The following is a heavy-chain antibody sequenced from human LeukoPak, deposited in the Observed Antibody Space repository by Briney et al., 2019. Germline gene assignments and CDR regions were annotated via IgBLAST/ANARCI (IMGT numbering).Heavy chain of an antibody. CDR1: GYTFTSYG. V-gene: IGHV1-18*01. CDR3: ARHDYDSSGYRRDYYFDY. D-gene: IGHD3-22*01. J-gene: IGHJ4*02. CDR2: ISAYNGNT. Sequence: ASVTVSCKASGYTFTSYGISWVRQAPGQGLEWMGWISAYNGNTNYAQKLQGRVTMTTDTSTSTAYMELRSLRSDDTAVYYCARHDYDSSGYRRDYYFDYRGQGTLVTVSS.